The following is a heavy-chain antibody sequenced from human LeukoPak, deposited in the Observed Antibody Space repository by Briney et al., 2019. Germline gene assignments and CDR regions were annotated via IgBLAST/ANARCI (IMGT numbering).Heavy chain of an antibody. V-gene: IGHV1-2*02. CDR3: ARVFTMVRGVIREYSSGWYHGY. CDR1: GYTFTGYY. D-gene: IGHD3-10*01. Sequence: GASVKVSCKASGYTFTGYYMHWVRQAPGQGLEWMGWINPNSGGTNYAQKFQGRVTMTRDTSISTAYMELSRLRSDDTAVYYCARVFTMVRGVIREYSSGWYHGYWGQGTLVTVSS. CDR2: INPNSGGT. J-gene: IGHJ4*02.